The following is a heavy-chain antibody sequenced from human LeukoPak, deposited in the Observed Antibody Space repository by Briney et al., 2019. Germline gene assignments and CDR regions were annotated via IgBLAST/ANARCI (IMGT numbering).Heavy chain of an antibody. CDR2: IYYSGST. D-gene: IGHD3-10*01. CDR1: GGSISSYY. CDR3: AREGNMVRGVNAFDI. J-gene: IGHJ3*02. Sequence: SETLSLTCTVSGGSISSYYWSWIRQPPGKGLEWIGYIYYSGSTNYNPSLKSRVTISVDTSKNQFSLKLSSVTAADTAVYYCAREGNMVRGVNAFDIWGQGTMVTVSS. V-gene: IGHV4-59*12.